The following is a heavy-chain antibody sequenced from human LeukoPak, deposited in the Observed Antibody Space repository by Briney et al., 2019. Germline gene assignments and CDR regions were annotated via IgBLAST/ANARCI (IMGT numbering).Heavy chain of an antibody. CDR2: ISSSSYI. D-gene: IGHD6-6*01. V-gene: IGHV3-21*05. CDR3: AREEYSSSPTD. J-gene: IGHJ4*02. CDR1: GFTFSSYS. Sequence: PGGSLRLSCAASGFTFSSYSMNWVRQAPGKGLEWVSYISSSSYIYYADSVKGRFTISRDNAKNSLYLQMNSLRAEDTAVYYCAREEYSSSPTDWGQGTLVTVSS.